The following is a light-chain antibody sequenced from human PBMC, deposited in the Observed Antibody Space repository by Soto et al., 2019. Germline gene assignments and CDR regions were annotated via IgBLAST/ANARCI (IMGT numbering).Light chain of an antibody. CDR1: ESLVHSDGNTY. J-gene: IGKJ1*01. CDR2: KTS. Sequence: DIVMTQTPLSSPVTLGQPASISCRSNESLVHSDGNTYLNWLRKRPGQPPRLLIYKTSDRFSGVPDRFRGSGAGTAFTLEISRVEPADVGVYYCMQATQFPWTFGQGTKVDIK. CDR3: MQATQFPWT. V-gene: IGKV2-24*01.